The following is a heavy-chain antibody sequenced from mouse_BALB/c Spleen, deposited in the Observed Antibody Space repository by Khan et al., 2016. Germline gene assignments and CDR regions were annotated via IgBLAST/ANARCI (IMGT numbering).Heavy chain of an antibody. V-gene: IGHV1-4*02. CDR3: AREFYGSSRYWYFDV. D-gene: IGHD1-1*01. Sequence: QIQLVQSAAELARPGASVKMSCKASGYTFTSYTMHWVKQRPGQGLEWIGYINPSSGYTEYNQKFKDKTTLTADKSSSTAYMHLSSLTSEDSAVYYCAREFYGSSRYWYFDVWGAGTTVTVSS. CDR1: GYTFTSYT. J-gene: IGHJ1*01. CDR2: INPSSGYT.